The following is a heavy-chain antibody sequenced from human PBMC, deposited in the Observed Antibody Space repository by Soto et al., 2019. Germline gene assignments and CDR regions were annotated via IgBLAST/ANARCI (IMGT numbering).Heavy chain of an antibody. V-gene: IGHV1-18*01. Sequence: VASVKVSCKASGYTFTSYGISWVRQAPGQGLEWMGWISAYNGNTNYAQKLQGRVTMTTDTSTSTAYMELRSLRSDDTAVYYCATQARGQQLATDWGQGTLVTVSS. CDR3: ATQARGQQLATD. CDR1: GYTFTSYG. CDR2: ISAYNGNT. D-gene: IGHD6-13*01. J-gene: IGHJ4*02.